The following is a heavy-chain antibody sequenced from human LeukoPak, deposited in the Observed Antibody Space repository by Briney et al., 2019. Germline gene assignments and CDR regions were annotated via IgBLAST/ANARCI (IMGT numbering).Heavy chain of an antibody. D-gene: IGHD3-3*01. CDR3: ARGGGYYDFWSGPRTDY. J-gene: IGHJ4*02. Sequence: ASVKVSCKASGYTFTSYDINWVRQATGQGLEWMGWMNPNSGNTGYAQKFQGRGTMTRNTSISTAYMELSSLRSEDTAVYYCARGGGYYDFWSGPRTDYWGQGTLVTVSS. V-gene: IGHV1-8*01. CDR1: GYTFTSYD. CDR2: MNPNSGNT.